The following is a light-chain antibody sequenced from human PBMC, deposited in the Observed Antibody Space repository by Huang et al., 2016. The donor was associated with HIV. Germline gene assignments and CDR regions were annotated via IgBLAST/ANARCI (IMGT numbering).Light chain of an antibody. CDR2: GAS. J-gene: IGKJ1*01. CDR1: QSVSSN. V-gene: IGKV3-15*01. CDR3: QQYNNWPWT. Sequence: EKVMTQSPATLSVSPGERATLSCRARQSVSSNLAWYQQKPGQAPRLLMYGASTRATGIPARFSGSGSGTEFTLTISSLQSEEFAVYYCQQYNNWPWTFGQGTKVEIK.